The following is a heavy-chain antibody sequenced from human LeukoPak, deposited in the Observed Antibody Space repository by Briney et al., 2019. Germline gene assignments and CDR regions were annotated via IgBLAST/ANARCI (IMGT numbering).Heavy chain of an antibody. CDR1: GFTFSSYD. CDR3: ARIPARRPQYYYYMDV. Sequence: PGGSLRLSCAASGFTFSSYDIHWVRQATGKGLEWVSGIGTAGEIYYPGSVKGRFTISRENAKNSLYLQMNSLRAEDTAVYYCARIPARRPQYYYYMDVWGKGTTVTVSS. V-gene: IGHV3-13*01. J-gene: IGHJ6*03. CDR2: IGTAGEI.